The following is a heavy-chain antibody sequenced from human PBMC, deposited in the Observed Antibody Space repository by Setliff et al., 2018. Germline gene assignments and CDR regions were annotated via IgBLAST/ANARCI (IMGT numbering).Heavy chain of an antibody. J-gene: IGHJ3*02. V-gene: IGHV1-24*01. D-gene: IGHD3-10*01. CDR1: GYTLTELS. CDR2: FDPEDGET. CDR3: ATGNYGSGSYYNRRVVPHDAFVI. Sequence: ASVKVSCKVSGYTLTELSRHWVRQAPGKGLEWMGGFDPEDGETIYAQKFQGRVTMTEDTSTDTAYMELSSLRSEDTAVYYCATGNYGSGSYYNRRVVPHDAFVIWGQGTMVTVSS.